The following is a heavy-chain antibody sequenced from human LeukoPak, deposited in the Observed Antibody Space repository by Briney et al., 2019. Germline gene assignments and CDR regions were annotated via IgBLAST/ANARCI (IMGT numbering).Heavy chain of an antibody. D-gene: IGHD3-10*01. CDR2: IYYSGYT. CDR3: ARTTMVRGTYYMDV. CDR1: GGSISSYY. J-gene: IGHJ6*03. V-gene: IGHV4-59*01. Sequence: PSETLSLTCTVSGGSISSYYWSWIRQPPGKGLEWIGYIYYSGYTNYNPSLKSRVTISVDTSKNQFSLKLSSETAADTAVYYCARTTMVRGTYYMDVWGKGTTVTIPS.